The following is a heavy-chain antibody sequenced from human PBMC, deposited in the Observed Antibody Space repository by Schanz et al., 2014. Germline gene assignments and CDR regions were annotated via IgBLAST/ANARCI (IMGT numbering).Heavy chain of an antibody. D-gene: IGHD5-12*01. Sequence: QVQVIQSGPEVKKPGASVKVSCKASGYTFTNHYLHWVRQAPGQGLEWMGRINTNTANPTYAQGFTGRFVYTLDASVTTAYLEISSLKAEDTAVYYCARGYSGYSHFDYWGQGALVTVSS. V-gene: IGHV7-4-1*02. CDR1: GYTFTNHY. CDR3: ARGYSGYSHFDY. CDR2: INTNTANP. J-gene: IGHJ4*02.